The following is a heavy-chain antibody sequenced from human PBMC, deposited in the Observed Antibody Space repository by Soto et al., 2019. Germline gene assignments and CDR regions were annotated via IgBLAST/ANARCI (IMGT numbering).Heavy chain of an antibody. V-gene: IGHV3-21*01. CDR2: ISSSSSYI. CDR1: GFTFSSYS. CDR3: ARDLPGYGDPPKSGWFDP. D-gene: IGHD4-17*01. J-gene: IGHJ5*02. Sequence: EVQLVESGGGLVKPGGSLRLSCAASGFTFSSYSMNWVRQAPGKWLEWVSSISSSSSYIYYADSVKGRFTISRDNAKNSLYLQMNSLRAEDTAVYYCARDLPGYGDPPKSGWFDPWGQGTLVTVSS.